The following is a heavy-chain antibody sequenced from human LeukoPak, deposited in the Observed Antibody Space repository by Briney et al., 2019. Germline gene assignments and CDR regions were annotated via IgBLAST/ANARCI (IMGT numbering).Heavy chain of an antibody. CDR1: GYTFTSYA. Sequence: ASVKVSCKASGYTFTSYAMNWVRQAPGQGLEWMGWINTNTGNPTYAQGFTGRFVFSLDTSVSTAYLQISSLKAEDTAVYYCARGPKWELTAARYLQHYWGQGTLVTVSS. D-gene: IGHD1-26*01. CDR3: ARGPKWELTAARYLQHY. J-gene: IGHJ4*02. V-gene: IGHV7-4-1*02. CDR2: INTNTGNP.